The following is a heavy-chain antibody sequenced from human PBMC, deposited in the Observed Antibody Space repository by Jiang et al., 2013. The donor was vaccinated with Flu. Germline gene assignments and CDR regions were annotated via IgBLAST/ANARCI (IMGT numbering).Heavy chain of an antibody. CDR2: ISGDSYYI. CDR1: GFPFSDYM. V-gene: IGHV3-21*01. J-gene: IGHJ3*02. Sequence: VQLVESGGGLVKPGGSLRLSCAASGFPFSDYMFNWVRQAPGKGLEWVSSISGDSYYIDYADSVKGRFTVSRDNAKNSLYLQMNSLRVEDTAVYYCASGIDSLGRDIWGQGTVVTVSS. D-gene: IGHD3-10*01. CDR3: ASGIDSLGRDI.